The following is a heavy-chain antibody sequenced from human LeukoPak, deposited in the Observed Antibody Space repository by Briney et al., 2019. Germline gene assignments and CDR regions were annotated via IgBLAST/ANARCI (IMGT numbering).Heavy chain of an antibody. CDR1: GGSISNYY. Sequence: SETLSLICTVSGGSISNYYWSWIRQPPGKGLEWIGYIYTSGSTNYNPSLKSRVTISVDTSKNQFSLKLSSVTAADTAVYYCARLGNGTTQYYFDYWGQGTLVTVSS. CDR2: IYTSGST. D-gene: IGHD1/OR15-1a*01. CDR3: ARLGNGTTQYYFDY. J-gene: IGHJ4*02. V-gene: IGHV4-4*09.